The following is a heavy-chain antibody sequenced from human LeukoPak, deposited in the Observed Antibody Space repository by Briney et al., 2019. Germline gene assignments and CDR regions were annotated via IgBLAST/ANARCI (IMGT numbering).Heavy chain of an antibody. V-gene: IGHV1-8*01. J-gene: IGHJ4*02. CDR2: MNPNSGNT. CDR3: ARIAVAGNPRGNDY. D-gene: IGHD6-19*01. Sequence: ASVKVSFKASGYTFTSYDINWVRQATGQGVEWMGWMNPNSGNTGYAQKFQGRVTMTRNTSISTAYMELSSLRSEDTAVYYCARIAVAGNPRGNDYWGQGTLVTVSS. CDR1: GYTFTSYD.